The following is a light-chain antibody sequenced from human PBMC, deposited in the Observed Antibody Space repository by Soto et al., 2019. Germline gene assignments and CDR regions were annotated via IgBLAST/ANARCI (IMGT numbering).Light chain of an antibody. CDR3: QQLHSFPRT. V-gene: IGKV1-9*01. J-gene: IGKJ2*01. CDR2: AAS. CDR1: QDMTSY. Sequence: DIQVNQSPSFLSASVGDRVTITCRASQDMTSYLAWYQQKPGKAPKVLIYAASTLQSGVPSRFSGSGSGTEFTLTITSLQPEDFATYYCQQLHSFPRTFGQGTKLEIK.